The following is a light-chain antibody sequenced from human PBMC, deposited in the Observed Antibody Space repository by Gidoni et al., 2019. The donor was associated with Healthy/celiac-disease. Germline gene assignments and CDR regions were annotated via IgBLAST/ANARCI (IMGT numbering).Light chain of an antibody. Sequence: EIVLTQSPGTLSLSPGERATLSCSASQSVSSSYLAWYQQKPGQAPWLLIYGASSRATGIPDRFSGSGSGTDFTLTISRLEPEDFAVYYCQQYGSSPETFGGGTKVEIK. CDR1: QSVSSSY. J-gene: IGKJ4*01. V-gene: IGKV3-20*01. CDR2: GAS. CDR3: QQYGSSPET.